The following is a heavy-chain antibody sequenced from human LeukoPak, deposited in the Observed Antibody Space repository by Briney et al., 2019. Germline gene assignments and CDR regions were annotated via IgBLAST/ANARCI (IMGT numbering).Heavy chain of an antibody. D-gene: IGHD2-2*01. V-gene: IGHV4-34*01. CDR1: GGSFSGYY. CDR3: ARGHCSSTSCYFGY. Sequence: SETLPLTCAVYGGSFSGYYWSWIRQPPGKGLEWIGEINHSGSTNYNPSLKSRVTISVDTSKNQFSLKLSSVTAADTAVYYCARGHCSSTSCYFGYWGQGTLVTVSS. CDR2: INHSGST. J-gene: IGHJ4*02.